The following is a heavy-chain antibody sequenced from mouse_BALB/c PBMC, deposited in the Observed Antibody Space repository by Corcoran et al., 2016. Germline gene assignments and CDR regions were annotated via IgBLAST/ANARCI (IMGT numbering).Heavy chain of an antibody. D-gene: IGHD2-4*01. CDR1: GYTFTSYV. CDR2: INPYNDGT. CDR3: ARAFIYYDYNFDY. J-gene: IGHJ2*01. Sequence: EVQLQQSGPELVKPGAAVKMSCKASGYTFTSYVMHWVKQKPGQGLEWIGYINPYNDGTKYNEKFKGKATLTSDKSSSTAYMELSSLTSEDSAVYYCARAFIYYDYNFDYWGQGTTLTVSS. V-gene: IGHV1S136*01.